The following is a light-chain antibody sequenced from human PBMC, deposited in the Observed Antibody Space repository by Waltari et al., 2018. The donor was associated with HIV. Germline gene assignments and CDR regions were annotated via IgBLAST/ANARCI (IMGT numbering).Light chain of an antibody. CDR1: HSVSTW. Sequence: DIQMTQSPSTLSASIGDRVTISCRASHSVSTWLAWYQQKPGGVPNVLIYKASTLASGVPSRFSGSGSGTNFTLTISSLQPDDFATYFCQQYNSYSRTFGQGTKVEIK. J-gene: IGKJ1*01. CDR3: QQYNSYSRT. V-gene: IGKV1-5*03. CDR2: KAS.